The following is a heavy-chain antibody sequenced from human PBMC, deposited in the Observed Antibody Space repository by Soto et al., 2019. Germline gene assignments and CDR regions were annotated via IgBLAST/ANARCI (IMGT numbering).Heavy chain of an antibody. V-gene: IGHV4-39*01. Sequence: SETLSLTCTVSGGSISSSSYYWGWIRQPPGKGLEWIGSIYYSGSTYYNPSLKSRVTISVDTSKNQFSLKLSSVTAADTAVYYCARLPIAVAGVSYGMDVWGQGTTVT. J-gene: IGHJ6*02. CDR2: IYYSGST. CDR3: ARLPIAVAGVSYGMDV. CDR1: GGSISSSSYY. D-gene: IGHD6-19*01.